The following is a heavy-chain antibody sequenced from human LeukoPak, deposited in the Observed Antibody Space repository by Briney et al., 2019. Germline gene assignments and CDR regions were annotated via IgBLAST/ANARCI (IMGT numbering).Heavy chain of an antibody. CDR1: GGSISSYY. CDR3: ARGWFGEYMDV. D-gene: IGHD3-10*01. V-gene: IGHV4-59*01. CDR2: IYYSGST. J-gene: IGHJ6*03. Sequence: SETLSLTCTVPGGSISSYYWSWIRQPPGEGLEWIGHIYYSGSTNYNPSLKSRVTISVDTSKNQFSLKLSSVTAADTAVYYCARGWFGEYMDVWGKGTTVTISS.